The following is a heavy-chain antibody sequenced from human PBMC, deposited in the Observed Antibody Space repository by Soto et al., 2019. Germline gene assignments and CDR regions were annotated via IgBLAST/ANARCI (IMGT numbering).Heavy chain of an antibody. CDR2: IYPGDSDT. J-gene: IGHJ4*02. Sequence: EVQLVQSGAEVKKPGESLKISCKGSGYSFTSYWIGWVRQMPGKGLEWMGIIYPGDSDTRYSPSFQGQVTISADKSISTAYLQWSSLKASDTAMYYCARGRLGYYGSGRAGYSGSYSALDYWGQGTLVTVSS. V-gene: IGHV5-51*01. D-gene: IGHD1-26*01. CDR1: GYSFTSYW. CDR3: ARGRLGYYGSGRAGYSGSYSALDY.